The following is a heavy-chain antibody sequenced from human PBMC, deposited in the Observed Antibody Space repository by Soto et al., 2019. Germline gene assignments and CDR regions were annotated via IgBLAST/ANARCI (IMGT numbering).Heavy chain of an antibody. CDR3: ARRKYDFWSGYYTYWFDP. V-gene: IGHV4-59*08. CDR1: GYSISSHY. Sequence: SETLSLTCTVSGYSISSHYWSWIRQPPGKGLEWIGYIYYSGSTNYNPSLKSRVTISVDTSKNQFSLKLSSVTAADTAVYYCARRKYDFWSGYYTYWFDPWGQGTLVTVSS. CDR2: IYYSGST. D-gene: IGHD3-3*01. J-gene: IGHJ5*02.